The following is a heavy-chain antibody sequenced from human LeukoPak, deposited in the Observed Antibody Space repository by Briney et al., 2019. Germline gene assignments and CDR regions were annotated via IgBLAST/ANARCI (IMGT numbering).Heavy chain of an antibody. D-gene: IGHD2-2*01. Sequence: GGSLRLSCAASGFTFDDCAMHWVRQAPGKGLEWVSGISWNSGSIGYADSVKGRFTISRDNAKNSLYLQMNSLRAEDTALYYCAKSGLGYCSSTSCSTPFDYWGQGTLVTVSS. CDR3: AKSGLGYCSSTSCSTPFDY. CDR1: GFTFDDCA. V-gene: IGHV3-9*01. CDR2: ISWNSGSI. J-gene: IGHJ4*02.